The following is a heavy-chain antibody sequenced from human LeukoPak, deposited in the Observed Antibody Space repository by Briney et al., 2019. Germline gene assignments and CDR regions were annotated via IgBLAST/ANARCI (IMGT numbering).Heavy chain of an antibody. CDR1: GFTFSSYS. J-gene: IGHJ4*02. D-gene: IGHD3-16*01. CDR3: ARDLSAYRYGDYFDY. V-gene: IGHV3-21*01. Sequence: KSGGCLRLSCAASGFTFSSYSMNWVRQAPGKGLEWVSSISSSSSYIYYADSVKGRFTISRDNAKNSLYLQMNSLRAEDTAVYYCARDLSAYRYGDYFDYWGQGTLVTVSS. CDR2: ISSSSSYI.